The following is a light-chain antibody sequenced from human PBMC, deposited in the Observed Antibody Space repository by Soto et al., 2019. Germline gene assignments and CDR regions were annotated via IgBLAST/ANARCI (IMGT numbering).Light chain of an antibody. Sequence: QSVLTQPASVSGSPGQSITISCTGYIHYDFVSWYQQHPGTAPKLVIYEVSNRPSGTSDRFSGSKSGHTASLTISGLQTEDEAVYYCGSYTSSSNYVFGTGTKV. V-gene: IGLV2-14*01. CDR2: EVS. CDR3: GSYTSSSNYV. CDR1: IHYDF. J-gene: IGLJ1*01.